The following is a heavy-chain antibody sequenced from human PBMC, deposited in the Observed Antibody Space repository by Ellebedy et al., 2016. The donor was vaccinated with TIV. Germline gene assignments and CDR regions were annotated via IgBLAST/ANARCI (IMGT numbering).Heavy chain of an antibody. CDR3: ARDAGYNWNARYFDY. J-gene: IGHJ4*02. Sequence: MPGGSLRLSCSVSGYSISSNYYWGWIRQPPGRGLEWIGSLYHSGDIHYSPSLKSRVTISVDTSENQISLKMRSVTAADTAVYYCARDAGYNWNARYFDYWGQGPLVTVSS. V-gene: IGHV4-38-2*02. D-gene: IGHD1-1*01. CDR1: GYSISSNYY. CDR2: LYHSGDI.